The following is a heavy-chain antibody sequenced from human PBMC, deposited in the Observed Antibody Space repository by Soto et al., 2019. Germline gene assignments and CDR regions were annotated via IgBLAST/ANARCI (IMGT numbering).Heavy chain of an antibody. CDR2: IYYSGST. CDR3: ASSYYDFWSGYYTAHNWFDP. D-gene: IGHD3-3*01. V-gene: IGHV4-39*01. J-gene: IGHJ5*02. CDR1: GGSISSSSYY. Sequence: LSLTCTVSGGSISSSSYYWGWIRQPPGKGLEWIGSIYYSGSTYYNPSLKSRVTISVDTSKNQFSLKLSSVTAADTAVYYCASSYYDFWSGYYTAHNWFDPWGQGTLVTVSS.